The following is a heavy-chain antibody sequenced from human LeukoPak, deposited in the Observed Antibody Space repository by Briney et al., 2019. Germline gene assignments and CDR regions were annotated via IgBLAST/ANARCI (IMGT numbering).Heavy chain of an antibody. J-gene: IGHJ4*02. D-gene: IGHD3-3*01. Sequence: ASVKVSCKASGYTFTGYYMHWVRQAPGQGLEWMGWINLNSGGTNYAQKFQGRVTMTRDTSISTAHMELSRLRSDDTAVYYCARNYDFWSGYYIGGFDYWGQGTLVTVSS. CDR2: INLNSGGT. CDR3: ARNYDFWSGYYIGGFDY. V-gene: IGHV1-2*02. CDR1: GYTFTGYY.